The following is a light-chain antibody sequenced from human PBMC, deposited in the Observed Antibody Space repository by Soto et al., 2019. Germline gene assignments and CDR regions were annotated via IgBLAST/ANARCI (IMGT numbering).Light chain of an antibody. CDR1: SSNIGAGYD. V-gene: IGLV1-40*01. J-gene: IGLJ2*01. Sequence: QSVLVQPPSVSGAPGQRVTISCTGSSSNIGAGYDVNWYQQIPGTAPKLLVFLNNYRPSGVPDRFSGSKSGTSASLAITGLQAEDEADYYCQSYDSSLSGVIFGGGTQLTVL. CDR3: QSYDSSLSGVI. CDR2: LNN.